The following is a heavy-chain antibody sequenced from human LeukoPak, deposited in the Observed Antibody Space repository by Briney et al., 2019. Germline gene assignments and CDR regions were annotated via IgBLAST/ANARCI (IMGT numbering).Heavy chain of an antibody. V-gene: IGHV1-2*02. J-gene: IGHJ4*02. CDR3: ARHGINWNHYYFDY. CDR1: GYTFTGSY. D-gene: IGHD1-14*01. Sequence: ASVKVSCKASGYTFTGSYMHWVRQAPGQGPEWMGWINPNSGGTNYAQKFQGRVTMTRDTSISTANMELSRLRSDDTAMYYCARHGINWNHYYFDYWGQGTLVTVSS. CDR2: INPNSGGT.